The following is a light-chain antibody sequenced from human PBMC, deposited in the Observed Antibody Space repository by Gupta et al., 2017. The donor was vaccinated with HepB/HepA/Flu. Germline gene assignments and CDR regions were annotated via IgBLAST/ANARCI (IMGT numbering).Light chain of an antibody. J-gene: IGLJ3*02. CDR3: SSFTRSTSTLVL. V-gene: IGLV2-14*03. CDR2: DVT. CDR1: SSDVGGYNS. Sequence: QSALTQPASVSGSPGQSITISCTGTSSDVGGYNSVSWYHQYPGKAPKLLIYDVTARPSGISTRFSASKSGNTASLTISGLQTEDEADYFCSSFTRSTSTLVLFGGGTKVTVL.